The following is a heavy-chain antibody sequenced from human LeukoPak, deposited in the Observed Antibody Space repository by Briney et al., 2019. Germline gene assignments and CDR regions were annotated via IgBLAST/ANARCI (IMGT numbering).Heavy chain of an antibody. CDR1: GFTVSSNY. CDR3: ARDGARTIFGVVITSYGMDV. V-gene: IGHV3-30*03. Sequence: PGGSLRLSCAASGFTVSSNYMHWVRQAPGKGLEWVAVISYDGTNKFYADSVKGRFTISRDNSKNTLYLQMNSLRAEDTDVYYCARDGARTIFGVVITSYGMDVWGQGTTVTVSS. J-gene: IGHJ6*02. D-gene: IGHD3-3*01. CDR2: ISYDGTNK.